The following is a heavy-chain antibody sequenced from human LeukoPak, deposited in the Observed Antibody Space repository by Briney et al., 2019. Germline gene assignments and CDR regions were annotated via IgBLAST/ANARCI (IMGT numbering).Heavy chain of an antibody. D-gene: IGHD6-6*01. Sequence: GGSLRLSCAASGFTFSSYWMTWVRQAPGKELEVVANIKQDGSEKQYVDSVKGRFTISRDNAKNFLYLQMNGLRAEDTALYYCARDKMTSRPRVYSWFDPWGQGTLVIVSS. J-gene: IGHJ5*02. CDR3: ARDKMTSRPRVYSWFDP. V-gene: IGHV3-7*01. CDR2: IKQDGSEK. CDR1: GFTFSSYW.